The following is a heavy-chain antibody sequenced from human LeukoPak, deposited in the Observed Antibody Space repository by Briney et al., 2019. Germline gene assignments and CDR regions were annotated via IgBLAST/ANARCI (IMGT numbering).Heavy chain of an antibody. Sequence: SQTLSLTCAISGDDVSTNSATWNWIRQSPSRGLEWLGRTYYRSKWYNDYAISVKSRISFDPDTSKNQFSLRMNSVTPEDTAVYYCTRGWAFDYWGQGTLVTVSS. J-gene: IGHJ4*02. CDR1: GDDVSTNSAT. V-gene: IGHV6-1*01. D-gene: IGHD6-19*01. CDR3: TRGWAFDY. CDR2: TYYRSKWYN.